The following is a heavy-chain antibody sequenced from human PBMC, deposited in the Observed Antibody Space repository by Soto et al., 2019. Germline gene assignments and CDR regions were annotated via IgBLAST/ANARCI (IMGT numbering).Heavy chain of an antibody. V-gene: IGHV3-21*01. CDR3: ARDHYYCSGGSCYRAGMDV. CDR1: GFTFSSYS. D-gene: IGHD2-15*01. J-gene: IGHJ6*02. CDR2: ISSSSSYI. Sequence: GGSLRLSCAASGFTFSSYSMNWVRQAPGKGLEWVSSISSSSSYIYYADSVKGRFTISRDNAKNSLYLQMNSLRAEDTAVYYCARDHYYCSGGSCYRAGMDVWGQGTTVSVSS.